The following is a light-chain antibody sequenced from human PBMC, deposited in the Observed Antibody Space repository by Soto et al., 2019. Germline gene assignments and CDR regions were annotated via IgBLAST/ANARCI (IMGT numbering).Light chain of an antibody. Sequence: DIQMTQSPSSVSASVGDRVALTCRASQDVTHYVAWYQQSPGKVPKLLIYDASTLQSGVPSRFSGSGSGTEFTLTISSLQPEDVATYYCQRYNSASLTFGGGTKVDIK. CDR2: DAS. CDR1: QDVTHY. V-gene: IGKV1-27*01. CDR3: QRYNSASLT. J-gene: IGKJ4*01.